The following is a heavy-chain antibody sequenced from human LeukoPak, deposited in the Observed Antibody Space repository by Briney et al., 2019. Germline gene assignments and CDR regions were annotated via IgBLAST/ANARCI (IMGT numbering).Heavy chain of an antibody. D-gene: IGHD6-13*01. J-gene: IGHJ4*02. CDR2: INPNNGGT. V-gene: IGHV1-2*02. CDR3: ARVDKQQLVRENY. CDR1: GFIFSDYY. Sequence: GASVKVSCKASGFIFSDYYFHWVRQAPGQGLEWVGFINPNNGGTLYAQKFQGRVTISSDTSINTAYMEMSSLRFDDTAVYYCARVDKQQLVRENYWGQGTLVTVSS.